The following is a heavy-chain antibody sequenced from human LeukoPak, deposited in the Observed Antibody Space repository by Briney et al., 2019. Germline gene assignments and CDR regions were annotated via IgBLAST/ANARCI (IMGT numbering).Heavy chain of an antibody. CDR1: GYTFTSYG. V-gene: IGHV1-18*01. CDR3: ARDMLSNGLFDY. D-gene: IGHD3-10*02. J-gene: IGHJ4*02. Sequence: ASVKVSCKASGYTFTSYGISWVRQAPGQGLEWMGWISAYNGNTNYAQKLQGRVTMTTDTSTSTAYTELRSLRSDDTAVYYCARDMLSNGLFDYWGQGTLVTVSS. CDR2: ISAYNGNT.